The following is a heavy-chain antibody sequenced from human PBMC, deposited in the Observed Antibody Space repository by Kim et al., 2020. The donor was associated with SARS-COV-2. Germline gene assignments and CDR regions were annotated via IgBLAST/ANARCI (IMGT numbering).Heavy chain of an antibody. J-gene: IGHJ4*02. CDR1: GFTFNNYA. CDR2: ISARGART. D-gene: IGHD6-13*01. V-gene: IGHV3-23*01. Sequence: GGSLRLSCAASGFTFNNYAMSWVRQAPGKGLEWVLAISARGARTYSADAVEGRFTISRDNSKNTLYMQMNSLRVEDTAVYYCATGSKNTDSWCPHHYWGQGTLVTVSS. CDR3: ATGSKNTDSWCPHHY.